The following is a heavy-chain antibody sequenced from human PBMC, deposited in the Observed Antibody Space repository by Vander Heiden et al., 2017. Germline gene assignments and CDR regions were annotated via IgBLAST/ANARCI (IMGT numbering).Heavy chain of an antibody. CDR2: TYYRSKWYV. V-gene: IGHV6-1*01. D-gene: IGHD2-21*02. J-gene: IGHJ3*02. Sequence: QVQLQQSGPGLVKPSQTLHLTCAISGDRVSSKSVSWNWHRQSPSRGLEWLGRTYYRSKWYVDYAVSLKSRITINPDTSKNQFSLQMNSVTPEDTAVYYCGRGDSNVRAFNIWGQGTMVTVSS. CDR3: GRGDSNVRAFNI. CDR1: GDRVSSKSVS.